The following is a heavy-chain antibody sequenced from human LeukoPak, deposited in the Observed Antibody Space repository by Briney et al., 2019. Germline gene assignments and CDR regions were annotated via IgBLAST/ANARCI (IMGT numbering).Heavy chain of an antibody. J-gene: IGHJ4*02. CDR3: ARDGPYSSSWYWY. V-gene: IGHV3-66*01. CDR2: IYSGGST. Sequence: PGGSLRLSCAASGFTVSSNYMSWVRQAPGKGRGWVSVIYSGGSTYYADSVKGRFTISRDNSKNTLYLQMSSLRAEDTAVYYCARDGPYSSSWYWYWGQGTLVTVSS. CDR1: GFTVSSNY. D-gene: IGHD6-13*01.